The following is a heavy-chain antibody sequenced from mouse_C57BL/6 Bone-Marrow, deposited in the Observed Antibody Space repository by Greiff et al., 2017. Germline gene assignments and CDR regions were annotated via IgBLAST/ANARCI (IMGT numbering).Heavy chain of an antibody. CDR1: GFTFSDYY. CDR3: ARQGLRRTPYYAMDY. V-gene: IGHV5-12*01. D-gene: IGHD3-2*02. J-gene: IGHJ4*01. CDR2: ISNGGGST. Sequence: EVKLMESGGGLVQPGGSLKLSCAASGFTFSDYYMYWVRQTPGKRLEWVAYISNGGGSTYYPETVKGRFTISRDNAKNTLYLQKRRLKAEDTAMYYCARQGLRRTPYYAMDYWGQGTSVTVSS.